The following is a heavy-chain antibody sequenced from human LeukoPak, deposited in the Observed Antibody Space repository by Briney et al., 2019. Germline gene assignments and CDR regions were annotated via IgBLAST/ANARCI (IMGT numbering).Heavy chain of an antibody. Sequence: SETLPLICTVSGGSIRTTSYYWGWIRQSPGREPEWIGTIYFSGSTYYNPSLESRVTISVDTSNNQFSLKLNSVTAADTAVYYCARGGTFWDSWGQGTLVTVSS. D-gene: IGHD3-3*01. CDR2: IYFSGST. J-gene: IGHJ4*02. CDR3: ARGGTFWDS. CDR1: GGSIRTTSYY. V-gene: IGHV4-39*07.